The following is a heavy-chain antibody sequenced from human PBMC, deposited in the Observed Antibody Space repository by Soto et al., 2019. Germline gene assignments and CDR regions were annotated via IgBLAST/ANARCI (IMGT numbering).Heavy chain of an antibody. CDR2: ISHDERTT. D-gene: IGHD3-16*01. Sequence: GGSLRLSCAASGFTFRNYWMHWIRQAPGKGLLWVSRISHDERTTTYADAVKGRFTISRDNAKNTFFPQMNSLRAEDTAVYYCARGGASFAYPPDYWGQGTLVTVSS. CDR1: GFTFRNYW. J-gene: IGHJ4*02. CDR3: ARGGASFAYPPDY. V-gene: IGHV3-74*01.